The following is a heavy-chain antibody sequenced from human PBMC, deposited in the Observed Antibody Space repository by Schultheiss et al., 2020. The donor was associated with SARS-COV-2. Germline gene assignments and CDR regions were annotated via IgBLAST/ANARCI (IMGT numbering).Heavy chain of an antibody. D-gene: IGHD5-12*01. CDR2: IYTSGST. Sequence: SETLSLTCTVSGGSISSYYWSWIRQPAGKGLEWIGRIYTSGSTNYNPSLKSRVTMSVDTSKNQFSLKLSSVTAADTAVYYCARGGGYDPDVYYYYYYGMDVWGQGTTVTVSS. CDR3: ARGGGYDPDVYYYYYYGMDV. CDR1: GGSISSYY. J-gene: IGHJ6*02. V-gene: IGHV4-4*07.